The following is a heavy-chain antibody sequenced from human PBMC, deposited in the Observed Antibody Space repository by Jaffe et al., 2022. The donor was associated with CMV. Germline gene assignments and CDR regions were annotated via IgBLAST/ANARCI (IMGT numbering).Heavy chain of an antibody. Sequence: QVQLVESGGGLVKPGGSLRLSCAASGFTFSDYYMSWIRQAPGKGLEWVSYISSSGSTIYYADSVKGRFTISRDNAKNSLYLQMNSLRAEDTAVYYCARARGYYDSSGYYYPYYFDYWGQGTLVTVSS. CDR1: GFTFSDYY. CDR3: ARARGYYDSSGYYYPYYFDY. CDR2: ISSSGSTI. D-gene: IGHD3-22*01. J-gene: IGHJ4*02. V-gene: IGHV3-11*01.